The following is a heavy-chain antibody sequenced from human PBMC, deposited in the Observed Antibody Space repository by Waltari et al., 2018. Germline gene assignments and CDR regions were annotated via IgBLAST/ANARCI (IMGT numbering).Heavy chain of an antibody. V-gene: IGHV3-9*01. J-gene: IGHJ4*02. Sequence: EVQLVESGGGLVQPGRSLRLSCAASGFTFDDYAMHWVRQAPGKGLEWVSGISWNSGSIGYADSVKGRFTISRDNAKNSLYLQMNSLRAEDTALYYCAKDSYGSGIDYWGQGTLVTVSS. CDR1: GFTFDDYA. CDR2: ISWNSGSI. D-gene: IGHD3-10*01. CDR3: AKDSYGSGIDY.